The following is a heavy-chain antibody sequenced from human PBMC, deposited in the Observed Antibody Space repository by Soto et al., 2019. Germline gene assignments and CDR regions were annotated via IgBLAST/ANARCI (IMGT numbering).Heavy chain of an antibody. CDR1: GYTFSYFG. Sequence: QVQVVQSGAEVKKPGASVKVSCQASGYTFSYFGISWVRQAPGQGLEWMGWISGHNGNTNYAQKFQGRVTMTTDTSTSTAYMELRSLRSDDTAVYYCARDRSVTVFGAVIAPFDFWGQGTLVTVSS. CDR3: ARDRSVTVFGAVIAPFDF. CDR2: ISGHNGNT. V-gene: IGHV1-18*01. J-gene: IGHJ4*02. D-gene: IGHD3-3*01.